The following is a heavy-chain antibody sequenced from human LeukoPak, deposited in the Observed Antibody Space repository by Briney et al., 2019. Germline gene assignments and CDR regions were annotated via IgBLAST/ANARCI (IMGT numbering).Heavy chain of an antibody. CDR1: GYSFTSYW. CDR2: IYPRDSDT. CDR3: ARLIDSGSYFDY. D-gene: IGHD1-26*01. J-gene: IGHJ4*02. Sequence: GASLQISCKGSGYSFTSYWIGWVRQLPGKGLEWMGIIYPRDSDTRYSPSFQGQVTISADKSISTAYLQWSSLKASDTAMYYCARLIDSGSYFDYWGQGTLVTVSS. V-gene: IGHV5-51*01.